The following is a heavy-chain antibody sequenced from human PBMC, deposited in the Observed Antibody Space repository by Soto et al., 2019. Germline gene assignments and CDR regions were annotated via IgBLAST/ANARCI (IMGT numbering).Heavy chain of an antibody. V-gene: IGHV1-69*12. CDR2: IIPIFGTA. D-gene: IGHD6-19*01. CDR1: GGTFSSYA. J-gene: IGHJ6*02. Sequence: QVQLVQSGAEVKKPGSSVKVSCKASGGTFSSYAISWVRQAPGQGLEWMGGIIPIFGTANYAQKFQGRVTITADESTSTAYMELSSLRSEDTAVYYCARRASWLPPDYYYGMDVWGQGTTVTVSS. CDR3: ARRASWLPPDYYYGMDV.